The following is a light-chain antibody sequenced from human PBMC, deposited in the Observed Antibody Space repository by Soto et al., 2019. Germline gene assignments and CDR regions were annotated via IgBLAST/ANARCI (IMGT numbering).Light chain of an antibody. Sequence: EIVLTQSPGTLSLSPGERATLSCRASQSVSSSYLAWYQQKPGQAPRLLIYGASSRATCIPDRYSGSGSGTDFTLTISRLEPKEFPGYYCQQYGSSPGFTFGPGTKVDIK. CDR2: GAS. CDR1: QSVSSSY. J-gene: IGKJ3*01. CDR3: QQYGSSPGFT. V-gene: IGKV3-20*01.